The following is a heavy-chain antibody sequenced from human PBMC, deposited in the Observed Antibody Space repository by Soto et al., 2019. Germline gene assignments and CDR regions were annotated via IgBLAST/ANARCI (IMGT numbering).Heavy chain of an antibody. V-gene: IGHV3-30-3*01. D-gene: IGHD2-15*01. CDR2: ISYDGSNK. Sequence: GGSLRLSCAASGFTFSSYAMHWVRQAPGKGLEWVAVISYDGSNKYYADSVKGRFTISRDNSKNTLYLQMNSLRAEDTAVYYCAGAADDGIWSINRVWGQGTTVTVSS. CDR1: GFTFSSYA. CDR3: AGAADDGIWSINRV. J-gene: IGHJ6*02.